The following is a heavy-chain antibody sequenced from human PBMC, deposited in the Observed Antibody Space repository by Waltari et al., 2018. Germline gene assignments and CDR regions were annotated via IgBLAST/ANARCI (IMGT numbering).Heavy chain of an antibody. J-gene: IGHJ5*02. CDR3: ARCNDYVWGSYSP. V-gene: IGHV1-8*01. CDR2: MNPNSGNT. Sequence: QVQLVQSGAEVKKPGASVKVSCKASGYAFSSHDINWVRQATGQGLEWMGWMNPNSGNTGYAQKFQGRVTMTRNTSISTAYMELSSLRSEDTAVYYCARCNDYVWGSYSPWGQGTQVTVSP. D-gene: IGHD3-16*01. CDR1: GYAFSSHD.